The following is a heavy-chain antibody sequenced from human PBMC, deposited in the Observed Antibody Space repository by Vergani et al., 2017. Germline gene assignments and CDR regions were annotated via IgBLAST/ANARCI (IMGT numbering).Heavy chain of an antibody. V-gene: IGHV1-69*04. Sequence: QVQLVQSGAEVKKPGSSVKVSCKASGGTFSSYAISWVRQAPGQGLEWMGRFIHILGIANYPQKFQGRVTITADKSTSTAYMELSSLTSEDTAVYYCAREGYDSSWGYWGQGTLVTVSS. CDR1: GGTFSSYA. D-gene: IGHD3-22*01. CDR2: FIHILGIA. J-gene: IGHJ4*02. CDR3: AREGYDSSWGY.